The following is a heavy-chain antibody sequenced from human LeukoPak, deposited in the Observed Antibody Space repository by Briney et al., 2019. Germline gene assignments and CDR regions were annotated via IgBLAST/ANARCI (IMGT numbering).Heavy chain of an antibody. V-gene: IGHV3-23*01. CDR1: GFTFSSYA. Sequence: PGGSLRLSCAASGFTFSSYAMSWVRQAPGKGLEWVSALSGSGGSTYYADSVKGRFTISRDYSKNTLFLQMNSLRAEDTAIYYCAKDRLSGSYFSGDSGFDYWGQGTLVTVSS. J-gene: IGHJ4*02. D-gene: IGHD1-26*01. CDR3: AKDRLSGSYFSGDSGFDY. CDR2: LSGSGGST.